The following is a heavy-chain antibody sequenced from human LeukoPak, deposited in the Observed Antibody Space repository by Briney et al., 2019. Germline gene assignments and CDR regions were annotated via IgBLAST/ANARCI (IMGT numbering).Heavy chain of an antibody. V-gene: IGHV3-53*01. J-gene: IGHJ3*02. CDR1: GFTVRSNY. D-gene: IGHD3-22*01. CDR3: ASEGITMTSRAYHAFDI. Sequence: GGSLRLSFSASGFTVRSNYMSWVRPAPGKGVGWGSVIYSGGSTYYADSVKGRFTISRDNSKNTLYLQMNSLRAEDTAVYHCASEGITMTSRAYHAFDIWGQGTMVTVSS. CDR2: IYSGGST.